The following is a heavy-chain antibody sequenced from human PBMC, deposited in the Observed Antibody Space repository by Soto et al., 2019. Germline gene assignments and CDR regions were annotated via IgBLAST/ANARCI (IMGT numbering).Heavy chain of an antibody. Sequence: GGSLRLSCAASGFTFSSYAMSWVRQAPGKGLEWVSTISGSGGSTYYRDSVKGRSTISRDNSKNTVYLQMNSLRAEDTAVYYCAKDVRGYSNGYFDYWGQGTLVTVSS. D-gene: IGHD5-18*01. CDR1: GFTFSSYA. V-gene: IGHV3-23*01. CDR3: AKDVRGYSNGYFDY. CDR2: ISGSGGST. J-gene: IGHJ4*02.